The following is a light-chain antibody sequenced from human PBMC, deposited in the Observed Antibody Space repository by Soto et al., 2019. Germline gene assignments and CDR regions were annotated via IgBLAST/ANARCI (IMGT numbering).Light chain of an antibody. CDR1: QSLLHSSGYSY. J-gene: IGKJ1*01. V-gene: IGKV2-28*01. CDR2: LGS. Sequence: DIVMTQSPLSLPVTPGEPASISCRSSQSLLHSSGYSYLDWYLQRPGQSPQLLICLGSDRASGVPDRFSGSESGTDFTLKISRVEADDVGVYYCMQRLQTPWTFGQGTKMEI. CDR3: MQRLQTPWT.